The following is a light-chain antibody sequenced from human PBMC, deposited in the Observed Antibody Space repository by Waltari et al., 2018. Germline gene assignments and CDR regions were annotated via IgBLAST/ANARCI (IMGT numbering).Light chain of an antibody. Sequence: VMTQSPATLFVSPGEGATLSCRASQSISRHVAWYHQKSGQAPRLLIFDASARATGIPARFSGSGSGTEFTPTISSLQSEDVGVYYCQQYNNWPPLTFGGGTKVEIK. CDR1: QSISRH. V-gene: IGKV3D-15*01. J-gene: IGKJ4*01. CDR2: DAS. CDR3: QQYNNWPPLT.